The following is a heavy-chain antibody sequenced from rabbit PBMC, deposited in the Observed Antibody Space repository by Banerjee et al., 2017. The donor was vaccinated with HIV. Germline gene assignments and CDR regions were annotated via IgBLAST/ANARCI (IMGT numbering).Heavy chain of an antibody. J-gene: IGHJ4*01. D-gene: IGHD1-1*01. CDR1: GFSFGSGNT. V-gene: IGHV1S40*01. CDR2: IGTGSSGST. Sequence: QQLGESGGGRVKPGASLTLTCKASGFSFGSGNTMCWVRQAPGKGLEWIGCIGTGSSGSTYYANWAKGRFTISEPSSTTVTLQMTSLTVADTATYFCARDLWTSTNLWGPGTLVTVS. CDR3: ARDLWTSTNL.